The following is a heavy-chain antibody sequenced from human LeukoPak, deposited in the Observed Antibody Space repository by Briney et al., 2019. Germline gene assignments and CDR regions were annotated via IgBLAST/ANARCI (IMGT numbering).Heavy chain of an antibody. J-gene: IGHJ4*02. CDR3: ASHGFGEPYNYFDY. CDR2: ISYDGSNK. Sequence: GRSLRLSCAASGFTFSSYGMHWVRQAPGKGLERVAVISYDGSNKYYADSVKGRFTISRDNSKNTLYLQMNSLRAEDTAVYYCASHGFGEPYNYFDYWGQGTLVTVSS. V-gene: IGHV3-30*03. CDR1: GFTFSSYG. D-gene: IGHD3-10*01.